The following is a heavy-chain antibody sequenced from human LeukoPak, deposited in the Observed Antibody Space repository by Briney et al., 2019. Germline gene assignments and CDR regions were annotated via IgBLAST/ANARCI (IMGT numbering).Heavy chain of an antibody. J-gene: IGHJ4*02. D-gene: IGHD5-18*01. V-gene: IGHV1-3*01. CDR2: INAGNGNT. Sequence: ASVKVSCKASGYTFTSYAMHWVRQAPGQRLEWMGWINAGNGNTKYSQKFQGRVTITRDTSASTAYMELSSLRSEDTAVYYCAKDLADSYGSTFDYWGQGTLVTVSS. CDR3: AKDLADSYGSTFDY. CDR1: GYTFTSYA.